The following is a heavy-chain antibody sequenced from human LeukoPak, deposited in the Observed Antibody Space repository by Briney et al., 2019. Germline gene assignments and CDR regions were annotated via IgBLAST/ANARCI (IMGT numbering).Heavy chain of an antibody. V-gene: IGHV5-51*01. Sequence: GESLQISCKGSGYLFTSYWIGWVRPLPGKGLEWMGTIYPGDSDTRYSPSFQGQVTISADKSISTAYLQWSSLKASDTAMYYCARQKDYGEDVNWFDPWGQGTLVTVSS. J-gene: IGHJ5*02. CDR3: ARQKDYGEDVNWFDP. CDR2: IYPGDSDT. D-gene: IGHD4-17*01. CDR1: GYLFTSYW.